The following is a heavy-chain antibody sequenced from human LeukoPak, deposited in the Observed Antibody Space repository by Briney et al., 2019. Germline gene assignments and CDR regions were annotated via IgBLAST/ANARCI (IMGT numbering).Heavy chain of an antibody. CDR3: VKDRGYYGSGSPEWVFDP. CDR2: RSYDGSNQ. Sequence: PWGSLRLSCGASGFSFSSYGMHWGRQGPGKGLEWVAVRSYDGSNQYYADSMKGRFTIARDNSKNTLYLQMNSLRAEDTAVYYCVKDRGYYGSGSPEWVFDPWGQGTLVTVSS. V-gene: IGHV3-30*18. J-gene: IGHJ5*02. D-gene: IGHD3-10*01. CDR1: GFSFSSYG.